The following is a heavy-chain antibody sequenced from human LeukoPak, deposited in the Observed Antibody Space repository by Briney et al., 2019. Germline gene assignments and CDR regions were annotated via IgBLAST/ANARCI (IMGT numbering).Heavy chain of an antibody. CDR3: ARRGTAPHVRYFDL. J-gene: IGHJ2*01. CDR2: IYPGDSDT. Sequence: GESLKISCKGSGYSFTSYWIGWERQMPGKGLEWMGIIYPGDSDTRYSPSFQGQVTISADKSISTAYLQWSSLQASYTAMYYGARRGTAPHVRYFDLWGRGTLVTVSS. V-gene: IGHV5-51*01. D-gene: IGHD3-16*01. CDR1: GYSFTSYW.